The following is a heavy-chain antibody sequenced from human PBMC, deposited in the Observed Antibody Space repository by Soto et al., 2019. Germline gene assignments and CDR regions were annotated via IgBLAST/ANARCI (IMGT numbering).Heavy chain of an antibody. J-gene: IGHJ4*02. V-gene: IGHV4-59*11. CDR2: IHYSGST. CDR1: GGSIISHY. D-gene: IGHD2-15*01. CDR3: ARGRWSLDY. Sequence: QVQLQESGPGLVKPSEALSLTCSVSGGSIISHYWSWIRQPPGKGLEYIGYIHYSGSTDYNPSLKRRLTISVDTSKNQFSLKLSSVTAADTAVYYCARGRWSLDYWGQGTLVTVSS.